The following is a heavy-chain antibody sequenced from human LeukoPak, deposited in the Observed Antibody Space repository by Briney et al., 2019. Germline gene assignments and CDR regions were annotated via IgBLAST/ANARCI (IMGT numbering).Heavy chain of an antibody. D-gene: IGHD3-10*01. CDR1: GGSISSYY. J-gene: IGHJ4*02. CDR2: IYYSGST. Sequence: SETLSLTCTVSGGSISSYYWSWIRQPPGKGLDWIGYIYYSGSTNYNPSLKSRVTISVDTSKNQFSLKLSSVTAADTAVYYCASVRMVQGVILKGYFDYWGQGTLVTVSS. V-gene: IGHV4-59*01. CDR3: ASVRMVQGVILKGYFDY.